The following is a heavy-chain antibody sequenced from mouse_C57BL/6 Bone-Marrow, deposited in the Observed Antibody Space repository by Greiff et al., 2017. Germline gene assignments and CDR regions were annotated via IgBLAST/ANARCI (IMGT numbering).Heavy chain of an antibody. V-gene: IGHV1-53*01. CDR1: GYTFTSYW. D-gene: IGHD2-3*01. J-gene: IGHJ3*01. CDR3: ARSGWLLAWFAY. CDR2: INPSNGGT. Sequence: VQVQQPGTELVKPGASVKLSCKASGYTFTSYWMHWVKQRPGQGLEWIGNINPSNGGTNYNEKFKSKATLTVDKSSSTSYMQRSSLTYEDSAVYYCARSGWLLAWFAYWGQGTLVTVSA.